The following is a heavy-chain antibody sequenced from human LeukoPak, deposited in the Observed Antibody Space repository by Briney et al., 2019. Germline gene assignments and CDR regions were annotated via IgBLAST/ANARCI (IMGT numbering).Heavy chain of an antibody. CDR1: GFTFSSYA. CDR3: ARADCSSTSCYWGFGYYYYGMDV. CDR2: ISSSSSYI. V-gene: IGHV3-21*01. D-gene: IGHD2-2*01. J-gene: IGHJ6*02. Sequence: GGSLRLSCAASGFTFSSYAMSWVRQAPGKGLEWVSSISSSSSYIYYADSVKGRYTISRDNAKNSLYLQMNSLRAEDTAVYYCARADCSSTSCYWGFGYYYYGMDVWGQGTTVTVSS.